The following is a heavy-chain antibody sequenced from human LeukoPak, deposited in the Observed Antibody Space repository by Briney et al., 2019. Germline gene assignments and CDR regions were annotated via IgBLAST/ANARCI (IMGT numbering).Heavy chain of an antibody. CDR2: IQQDGSGK. D-gene: IGHD2-2*01. CDR1: GFTFTNYW. CDR3: ARGGDVYCTSATCLPFDL. Sequence: GGSLRLSCAASGFTFTNYWMSWVRQAPGKGLEWVANIQQDGSGKTYVDSVKGRFTISRDSAKNALYLQMNSLRAEDTGVYYWARGGDVYCTSATCLPFDLWGQGTLVTVSS. J-gene: IGHJ4*02. V-gene: IGHV3-7*01.